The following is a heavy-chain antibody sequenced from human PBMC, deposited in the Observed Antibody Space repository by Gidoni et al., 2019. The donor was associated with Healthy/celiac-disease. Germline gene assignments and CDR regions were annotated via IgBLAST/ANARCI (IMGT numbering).Heavy chain of an antibody. CDR2: IGCSGGST. J-gene: IGHJ4*02. CDR1: GCNLSSYA. D-gene: IGHD3-22*01. Sequence: EVQLLESGGGWVQPGGSLRLSCAASGCNLSSYAMSLVRQAPGKGLECVSAIGCSGGSTYYADSVKGRFTISRDNSKHPLYLQMNSLRAEYTAVYYCAKDVDYSDSRGYPLPSDYWGQGTLVTVSS. CDR3: AKDVDYSDSRGYPLPSDY. V-gene: IGHV3-23*01.